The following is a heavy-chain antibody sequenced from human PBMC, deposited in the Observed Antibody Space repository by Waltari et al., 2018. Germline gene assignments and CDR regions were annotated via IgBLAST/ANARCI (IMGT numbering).Heavy chain of an antibody. Sequence: EVQLVESGGGLIQPGGSLRLSCAASGFTVSSNSMSWVRQAPGKGLEWVSVIYSAGSTNYADSVKGRFTISRDNSKNTLYLQMNNLRAEDTAMYYCARDLTGVELWGRGTLVTVSS. J-gene: IGHJ2*01. CDR3: ARDLTGVEL. CDR2: IYSAGST. V-gene: IGHV3-53*01. D-gene: IGHD3-9*01. CDR1: GFTVSSNS.